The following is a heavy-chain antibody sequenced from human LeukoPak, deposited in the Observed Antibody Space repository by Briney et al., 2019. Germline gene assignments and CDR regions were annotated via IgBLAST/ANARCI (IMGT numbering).Heavy chain of an antibody. CDR1: GASISSGSYY. Sequence: PSETLSLTCTVSGASISSGSYYWNWIRQPAGKGLEWIGRIFASGSTNYNPSLKSRVTISVDTSKNQFSLRLSSVTAADTAVYYCARHFPQKGGGIAMLRGVRQPRGAFDIWGQGTMVTVSS. J-gene: IGHJ3*02. CDR3: ARHFPQKGGGIAMLRGVRQPRGAFDI. D-gene: IGHD3-10*01. V-gene: IGHV4-61*02. CDR2: IFASGST.